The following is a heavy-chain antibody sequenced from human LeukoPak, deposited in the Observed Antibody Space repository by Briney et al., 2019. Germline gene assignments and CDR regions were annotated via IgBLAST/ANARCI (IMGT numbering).Heavy chain of an antibody. J-gene: IGHJ1*01. CDR1: GGTFSSYA. D-gene: IGHD3-16*02. CDR2: IIPIFGTA. CDR3: AVFFTHDYVWGSYRYKGYFQH. V-gene: IGHV1-69*06. Sequence: ASVKVSCKASGGTFSSYAISWVRQAPGQGLEWMGGIIPIFGTANYAQKFQGRVTITADKSTSTAYMELSSLRSEDTAVYYCAVFFTHDYVWGSYRYKGYFQHWGQGTLVTVSS.